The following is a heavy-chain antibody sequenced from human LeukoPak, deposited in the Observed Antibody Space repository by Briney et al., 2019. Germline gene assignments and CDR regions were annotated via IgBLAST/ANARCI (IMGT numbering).Heavy chain of an antibody. CDR2: ISSSGST. CDR3: ARGPYSYDSSGAFDI. J-gene: IGHJ3*02. V-gene: IGHV4-38-2*02. Sequence: SSETLSLTCTVSHYSISSGYYWGWIRQSPGKGLEWIGRISSSGSTNYNPSLKSRVTISVDTSKNQFSLKLSSVTAADTAVYFCARGPYSYDSSGAFDIWGQGTMVTVSS. CDR1: HYSISSGYY. D-gene: IGHD3-22*01.